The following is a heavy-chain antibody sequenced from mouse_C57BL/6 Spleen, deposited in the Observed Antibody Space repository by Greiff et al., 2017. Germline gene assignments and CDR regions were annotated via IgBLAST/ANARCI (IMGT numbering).Heavy chain of an antibody. Sequence: DVKLVESGGGLVKPGGSLKLSCAASGFTFSSYAMSWVRQTPEKRLEWVATISDGGSYTYYPDNVKGRFTISRDNAKNNLYLQMSHLKSEDTAMYYCARENDYDGRGYAMDYWGQGTSVTVSS. CDR1: GFTFSSYA. D-gene: IGHD2-4*01. CDR2: ISDGGSYT. J-gene: IGHJ4*01. V-gene: IGHV5-4*01. CDR3: ARENDYDGRGYAMDY.